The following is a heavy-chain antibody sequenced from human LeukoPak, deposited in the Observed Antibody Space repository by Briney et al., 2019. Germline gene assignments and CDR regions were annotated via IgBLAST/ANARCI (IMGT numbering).Heavy chain of an antibody. Sequence: ASVKVSCKASGYTFTSYYMHWVRQAPGQGLEWMGIINPSGGSTSYAQKFQGRVTITADKSTSTAYMELSGLRSEDTAVYYCARVVVVPAANAPVYYYYYGMDVWGQGTTVTVSS. CDR3: ARVVVVPAANAPVYYYYYGMDV. CDR1: GYTFTSYY. J-gene: IGHJ6*02. V-gene: IGHV1-46*01. D-gene: IGHD2-2*01. CDR2: INPSGGST.